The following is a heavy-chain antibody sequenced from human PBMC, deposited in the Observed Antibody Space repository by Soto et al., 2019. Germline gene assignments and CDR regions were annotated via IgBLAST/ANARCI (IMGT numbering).Heavy chain of an antibody. CDR2: ISGSGGST. V-gene: IGHV3-23*01. J-gene: IGHJ3*02. CDR3: ASDTSFRRRYCSGGSCYPGI. Sequence: GSLRLSCAASGFTFSSYAMSWVRQAPGKGLEWVSAISGSGGSTYYADSVKGRFTISRDNSKNTLYLQMNSLRAEDTAVYYCASDTSFRRRYCSGGSCYPGIWGQGTMVTVSS. D-gene: IGHD2-15*01. CDR1: GFTFSSYA.